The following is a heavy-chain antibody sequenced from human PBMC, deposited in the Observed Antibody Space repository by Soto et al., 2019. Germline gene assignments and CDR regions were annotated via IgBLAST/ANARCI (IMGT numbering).Heavy chain of an antibody. CDR1: GGPFGSSA. Sequence: QVQLVQSGADVKKPGSSVKVSCKTSGGPFGSSAISWVRQAPAQGLEWMGEIIPVFDQAKYAQNFQGRLTITADEPTGTVFMQLSSLRSEDTAVYFCARLRRDWGDAFDLWGLGTFVTVSS. CDR3: ARLRRDWGDAFDL. D-gene: IGHD3-16*01. J-gene: IGHJ3*01. CDR2: IIPVFDQA. V-gene: IGHV1-69*01.